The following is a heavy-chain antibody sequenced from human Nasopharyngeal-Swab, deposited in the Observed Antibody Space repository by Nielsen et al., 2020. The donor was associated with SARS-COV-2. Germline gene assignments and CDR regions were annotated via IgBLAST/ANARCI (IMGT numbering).Heavy chain of an antibody. CDR3: ARERWERRGGGKMGMDV. Sequence: WIRQPPGKGLEWIGYIYHSGSTYYNPSLKSRVTISVDRSKNQLSLKLSSVTAADTAVYYCARERWERRGGGKMGMDVWGQGTTVTVSS. CDR2: IYHSGST. V-gene: IGHV4-30-2*01. J-gene: IGHJ6*02. D-gene: IGHD1-26*01.